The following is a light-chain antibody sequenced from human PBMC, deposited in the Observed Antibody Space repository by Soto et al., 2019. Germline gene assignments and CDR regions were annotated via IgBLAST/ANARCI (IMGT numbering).Light chain of an antibody. Sequence: IQMTQSPSTLSASVGDRVTITCRASQSISSWLAWYKQKPGKAPKLLIYAASSLQSGVPSRFSGSGSGTDFTLTISSLQPEDFATYYGLQDYNYPWTFGQGTKVDI. J-gene: IGKJ1*01. V-gene: IGKV1-6*02. CDR3: LQDYNYPWT. CDR2: AAS. CDR1: QSISSW.